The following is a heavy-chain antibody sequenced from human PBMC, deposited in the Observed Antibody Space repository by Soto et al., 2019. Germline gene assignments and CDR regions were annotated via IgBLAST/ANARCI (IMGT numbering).Heavy chain of an antibody. CDR2: TSYDGTTK. CDR3: ARRTSSGVWVGYNFDY. V-gene: IGHV3-30*03. D-gene: IGHD3-3*01. Sequence: QVQLVESGGGVVQPGGSQRLSCVASGFSFGTYAMHWVRQAPGKGLEWVGVTSYDGTTKYYADSVKGRFTISRDNSLNTVYLQRDSLAAEDSAVYYCARRTSSGVWVGYNFDYWGQGTLVTVSS. CDR1: GFSFGTYA. J-gene: IGHJ4*02.